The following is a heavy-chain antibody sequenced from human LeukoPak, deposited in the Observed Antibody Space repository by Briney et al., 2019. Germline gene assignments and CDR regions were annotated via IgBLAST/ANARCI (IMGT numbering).Heavy chain of an antibody. CDR1: GGSISSYY. Sequence: SETLSLTCAVSGGSISSYYWSWLRQPPGKGLEGMGYIHDSGSTNYNPSLTNRVTFSLDTSKNQFFLKLSSVTAADTAVYYCATYIVGAYNWCDPWGQGTLVTVSS. CDR2: IHDSGST. V-gene: IGHV4-59*01. CDR3: ATYIVGAYNWCDP. D-gene: IGHD1-26*01. J-gene: IGHJ5*02.